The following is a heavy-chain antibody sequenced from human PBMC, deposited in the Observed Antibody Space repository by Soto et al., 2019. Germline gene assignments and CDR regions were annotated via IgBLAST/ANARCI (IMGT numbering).Heavy chain of an antibody. J-gene: IGHJ4*02. V-gene: IGHV4-59*11. CDR2: ISYSGST. D-gene: IGHD3-16*01. Sequence: XETRSLPCTVSGGSIGSHYLTWLRQPPGKGLEWIGYISYSGSTYYNPSLKSRVTISADTSRNQFSLKLSSVIAADTAVYYCAKADPDASVGYWGQVTLVTVSS. CDR1: GGSIGSHY. CDR3: AKADPDASVGY.